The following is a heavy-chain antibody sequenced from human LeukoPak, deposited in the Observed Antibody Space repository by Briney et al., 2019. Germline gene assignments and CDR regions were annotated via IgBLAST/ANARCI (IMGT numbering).Heavy chain of an antibody. V-gene: IGHV3-21*01. CDR1: GFTFSSYN. CDR3: ARDKDRASAGRCYLPDD. D-gene: IGHD2-15*01. Sequence: GGSLRLSGAASGFTFSSYNMNWVRQAPGKGLEWVSSISTSSSYINYADSVKGRFTISRDNAKNSVYLQMNSLGAEDTAVYYCARDKDRASAGRCYLPDDWGQGTLVTVSS. CDR2: ISTSSSYI. J-gene: IGHJ4*02.